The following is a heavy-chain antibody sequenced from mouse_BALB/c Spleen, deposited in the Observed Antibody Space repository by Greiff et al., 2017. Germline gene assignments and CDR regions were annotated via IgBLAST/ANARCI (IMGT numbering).Heavy chain of an antibody. J-gene: IGHJ3*01. CDR2: ISYSGST. D-gene: IGHD2-1*01. Sequence: DVHLVESGPSLVKPSQTLSLTCSVTGDSITSGYWNWIRKFPGNKLEYMGYISYSGSTYYNPSLKSRISITRDTSKNQYYLQSNSVTTEDTATYYCARCGNYFSWFAYWGQGTLVTVSA. CDR1: GDSITSGY. V-gene: IGHV3-8*02. CDR3: ARCGNYFSWFAY.